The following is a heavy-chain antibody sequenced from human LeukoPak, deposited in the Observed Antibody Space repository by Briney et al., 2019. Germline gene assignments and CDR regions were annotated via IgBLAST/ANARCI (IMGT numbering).Heavy chain of an antibody. CDR1: GFTFGSYA. V-gene: IGHV3-23*01. D-gene: IGHD2-8*02. CDR3: AKDQLTGSRSFYFDY. Sequence: SGGSLRLSCAASGFTFGSYAMTWVRQAPGKGLEWVSAISGGGGSTYYADSVKGRFTISRDNSKNTLYLQMNSLRGEDTAVYYCAKDQLTGSRSFYFDYWGQGTLVTVSS. CDR2: ISGGGGST. J-gene: IGHJ4*02.